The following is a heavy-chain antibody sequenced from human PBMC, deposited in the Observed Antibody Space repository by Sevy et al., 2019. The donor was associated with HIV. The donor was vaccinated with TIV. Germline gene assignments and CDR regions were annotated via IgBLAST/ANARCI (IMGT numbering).Heavy chain of an antibody. J-gene: IGHJ4*02. CDR2: ISHTGTTI. D-gene: IGHD3-3*01. CDR1: GFTFSAYS. Sequence: GGSLRLSCAASGFTFSAYSMNWVRQAPGKGLEWVSYISHTGTTIFYTDSVKGRFTISRDNAKNSLFLQMSSLRAEDTAVYYCARAPLEEWLPIHYWGQGTLVTVSS. V-gene: IGHV3-48*01. CDR3: ARAPLEEWLPIHY.